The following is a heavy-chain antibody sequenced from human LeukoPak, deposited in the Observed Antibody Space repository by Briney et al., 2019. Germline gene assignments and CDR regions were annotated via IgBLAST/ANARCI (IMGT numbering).Heavy chain of an antibody. D-gene: IGHD3-9*01. Sequence: SETLSLTCTVSGGSISSYYWSWIRQPPGKGLEWIGDIYYSGSTNYNPSLKSRVTISVDTSKNQFSLKLSSVTAADTAVYYCASTNYDILTGSYSMKGSGAFDIWGQGTMVTVSS. CDR1: GGSISSYY. V-gene: IGHV4-59*01. J-gene: IGHJ3*02. CDR3: ASTNYDILTGSYSMKGSGAFDI. CDR2: IYYSGST.